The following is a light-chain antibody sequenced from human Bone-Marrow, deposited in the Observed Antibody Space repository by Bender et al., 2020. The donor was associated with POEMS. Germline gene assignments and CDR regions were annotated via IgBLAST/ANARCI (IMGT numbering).Light chain of an antibody. CDR3: CSFAGGCSVV. V-gene: IGLV2-14*03. J-gene: IGLJ2*01. CDR1: SSDIGAFDY. CDR2: DVT. Sequence: QSALTQPASVSASPGQSITISCIGTSSDIGAFDYVSWYQHRPGMAPKLIIHDVTKRPAGVSWRLSASKSGDTASVTISALQAEDGADYICCSFAGGCSVVFGGGPTLPVL.